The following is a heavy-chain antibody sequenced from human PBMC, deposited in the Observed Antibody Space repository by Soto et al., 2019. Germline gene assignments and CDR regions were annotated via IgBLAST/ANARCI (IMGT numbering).Heavy chain of an antibody. CDR1: GFTFSSYA. J-gene: IGHJ6*02. CDR2: ISGSGGST. CDR3: AKMGQGYCTNGVCYKAYYYYGMDV. Sequence: EVQLLESGGGLVQPGGSLRLSCAASGFTFSSYAMSWVRQAPGKGLEWVSAISGSGGSTYYADSVKGRFTISRDNAKNPLYLQMNSLRAEDTAVYYCAKMGQGYCTNGVCYKAYYYYGMDVWGQGTTVTVSS. D-gene: IGHD2-8*01. V-gene: IGHV3-23*01.